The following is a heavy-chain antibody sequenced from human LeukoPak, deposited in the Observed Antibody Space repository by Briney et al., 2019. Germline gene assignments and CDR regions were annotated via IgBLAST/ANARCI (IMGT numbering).Heavy chain of an antibody. CDR1: GGTFTSYA. D-gene: IGHD3-10*01. CDR2: IIPIFGTA. J-gene: IGHJ4*02. Sequence: ASVKVSSKASGGTFTSYAISWVRQAPGQGREWMGGIIPIFGTANYAQKFQGRVTITADESTSTAYMELSSLRSEDTAVYYCARHFGELDFDYWGQGTLVTVSS. CDR3: ARHFGELDFDY. V-gene: IGHV1-69*13.